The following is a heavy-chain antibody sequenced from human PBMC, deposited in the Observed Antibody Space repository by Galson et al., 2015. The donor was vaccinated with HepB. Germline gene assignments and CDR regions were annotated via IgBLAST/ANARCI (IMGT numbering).Heavy chain of an antibody. Sequence: SLRLSCAASGFTFSSYGMHWVRQAPGKGLEWVAVISYDGSNKYYADSVKGRFTISRDNSKNTLYLQMNSLRAEDTAVYYCAKAADSSSWKLYWYFDLWGRGTLVTVSS. V-gene: IGHV3-30*18. CDR3: AKAADSSSWKLYWYFDL. CDR1: GFTFSSYG. D-gene: IGHD6-13*01. J-gene: IGHJ2*01. CDR2: ISYDGSNK.